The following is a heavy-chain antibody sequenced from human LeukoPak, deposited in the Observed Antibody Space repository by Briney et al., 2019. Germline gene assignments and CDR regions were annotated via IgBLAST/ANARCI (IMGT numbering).Heavy chain of an antibody. CDR2: IWYDGNNK. CDR3: AKDWGYTTMVSYYFDY. J-gene: IGHJ4*02. Sequence: GSLRLSCAASGFTLSGYGMHWVRQAPDKGLEWVAVIWYDGNNKYYADSVKGRFTISRDNSKNTLYLQMNSLRAEDTAVYYCAKDWGYTTMVSYYFDYWGQGALVTVSS. V-gene: IGHV3-33*06. CDR1: GFTLSGYG. D-gene: IGHD5-18*01.